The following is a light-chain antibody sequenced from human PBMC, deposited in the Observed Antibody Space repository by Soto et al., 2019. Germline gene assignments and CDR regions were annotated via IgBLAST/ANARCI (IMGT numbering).Light chain of an antibody. CDR3: AAWDDTLTRHV. V-gene: IGLV1-44*01. Sequence: QSVLTQPPSASGTPGQTVIISCSGSRSDIGSNSVNWYQHLPGTAPKLLIYNNNQRPSGVPDRFSGSKSGTSASLAISGLQSEDEADYYCAAWDDTLTRHVFRTRTKVPV. CDR1: RSDIGSNS. CDR2: NNN. J-gene: IGLJ1*01.